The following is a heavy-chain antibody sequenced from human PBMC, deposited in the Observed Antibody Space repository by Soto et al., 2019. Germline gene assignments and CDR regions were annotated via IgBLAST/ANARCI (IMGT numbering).Heavy chain of an antibody. CDR1: GYPFTSYG. Sequence: XSVKVSCPASGYPFTSYGIVWVRRAPGQGLEWMGWISAYNGNTNYAQKLQGRVTMTTDTSTSTAYMELRSLRSDDTAVYYCARGHVLRFLEWLPHYYYGMDVWGQGTTVTVSS. J-gene: IGHJ6*02. CDR2: ISAYNGNT. V-gene: IGHV1-18*01. D-gene: IGHD3-3*01. CDR3: ARGHVLRFLEWLPHYYYGMDV.